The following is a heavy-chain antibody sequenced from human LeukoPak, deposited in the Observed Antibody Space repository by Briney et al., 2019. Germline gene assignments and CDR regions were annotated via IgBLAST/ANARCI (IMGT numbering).Heavy chain of an antibody. CDR2: ISPTGSTT. CDR1: GFSFSGHW. D-gene: IGHD6-6*01. Sequence: GGSLRLSCTASGFSFSGHWMHWARQLPGKGLVWVSPISPTGSTTSYADSVKGRFTVSRDNAKNTLYLQVNNLRAEDTAVYYCARGPNSNWSGLDFWGQGTLLTVSS. V-gene: IGHV3-74*01. CDR3: ARGPNSNWSGLDF. J-gene: IGHJ4*02.